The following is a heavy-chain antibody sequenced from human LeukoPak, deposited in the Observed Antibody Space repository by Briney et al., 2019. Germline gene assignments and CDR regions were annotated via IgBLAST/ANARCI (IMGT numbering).Heavy chain of an antibody. CDR1: GGSISGSSYY. V-gene: IGHV4-39*02. Sequence: PSETLSLTCTVSGGSISGSSYYWGWIRQPPGKGLEWIGSIYYSGSTYYNPSLKSRVTISVDTSKNQFSLKLNSVTATDTAVYYCARGAAGYSYGWGQGTLVTVSS. CDR2: IYYSGST. J-gene: IGHJ4*02. D-gene: IGHD5-18*01. CDR3: ARGAAGYSYG.